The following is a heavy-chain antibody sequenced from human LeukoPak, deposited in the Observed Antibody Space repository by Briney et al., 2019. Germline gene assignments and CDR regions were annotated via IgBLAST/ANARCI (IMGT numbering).Heavy chain of an antibody. D-gene: IGHD7-27*01. V-gene: IGHV3-23*01. J-gene: IGHJ6*03. CDR1: GFTFSSYA. Sequence: GGSLRLSCAASGFTFSSYAMSWVRQAPGKGLEWVSTNADSLRGRFTIMRDNSQNTLYLHIKNLRAEDSALYYCANGLAASGDFLLRDYYYFMDVWGKGTTVTVSS. CDR3: ANGLAASGDFLLRDYYYFMDV.